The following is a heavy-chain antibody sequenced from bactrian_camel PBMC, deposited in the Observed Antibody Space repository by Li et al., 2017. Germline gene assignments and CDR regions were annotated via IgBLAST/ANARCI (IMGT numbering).Heavy chain of an antibody. V-gene: IGHV3S53*01. D-gene: IGHD2*01. CDR1: GYTLSSYC. CDR2: SDGDGAT. J-gene: IGHJ4*01. Sequence: HVQLVESGGGSVQAGGSLRLSCVASGYTLSSYCMGWFRQAPGKEREGVALSDGDGATKYEDPVKGRFTISRDNAKNTLYLQMNSLKPEDSERYYCAADGAEGSAHCTSREYVYWGQGTQVTVS. CDR3: AADGAEGSAHCTSREYVY.